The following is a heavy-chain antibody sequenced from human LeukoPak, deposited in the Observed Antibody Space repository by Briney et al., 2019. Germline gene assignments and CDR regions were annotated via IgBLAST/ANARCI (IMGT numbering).Heavy chain of an antibody. D-gene: IGHD3-9*01. Sequence: GGSLRLSCAASGFTFSSYAMSWVRQAPGKGLEWVSAISGSGGSTYYADSVKGRLTISRDNPKNTLYLQMNSLRAEDTAVYYCAKGSRVLRYFDWSPLKYYYYGMDVWGQGTTVTVSS. CDR1: GFTFSSYA. CDR2: ISGSGGST. CDR3: AKGSRVLRYFDWSPLKYYYYGMDV. J-gene: IGHJ6*02. V-gene: IGHV3-23*01.